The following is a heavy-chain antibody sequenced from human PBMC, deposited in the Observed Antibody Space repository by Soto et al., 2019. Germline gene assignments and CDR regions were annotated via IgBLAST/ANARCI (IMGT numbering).Heavy chain of an antibody. J-gene: IGHJ5*02. Sequence: PSETLSLTCTVSGGSISSYYWSWIRQPPGKGLEWIGYIYYSGSTNYNPSLKSRVTISVDTSKNQFSLMLSSVTAADTAVYYCARVGPALAGRPWWFDPWGQGILVTVSS. CDR3: ARVGPALAGRPWWFDP. CDR2: IYYSGST. D-gene: IGHD6-6*01. CDR1: GGSISSYY. V-gene: IGHV4-59*01.